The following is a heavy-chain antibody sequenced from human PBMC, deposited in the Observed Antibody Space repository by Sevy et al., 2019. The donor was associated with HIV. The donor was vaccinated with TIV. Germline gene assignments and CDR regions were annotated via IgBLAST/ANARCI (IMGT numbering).Heavy chain of an antibody. J-gene: IGHJ4*02. CDR3: AREGAAAGEFDY. CDR2: IWYDGSNK. D-gene: IGHD6-13*01. Sequence: GGSLRLSCAASGFTFSSYGMHWVRQAPGKGLEWVAVIWYDGSNKYYADSVKGRFTISRDNSKNTLYLQMNSLRAEDTAVYYRAREGAAAGEFDYWGQGTLVTVSS. CDR1: GFTFSSYG. V-gene: IGHV3-33*01.